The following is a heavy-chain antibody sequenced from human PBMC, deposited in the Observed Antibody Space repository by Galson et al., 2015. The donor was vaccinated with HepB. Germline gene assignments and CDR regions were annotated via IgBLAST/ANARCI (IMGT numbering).Heavy chain of an antibody. CDR2: IIPILGIA. J-gene: IGHJ5*02. V-gene: IGHV1-69*10. Sequence: SVKVSCKASGGTFSSYAISWVRQAPGQGLEWMGGIIPILGIANYAQRFQGRVTITADKSTSTAYMELSSLRSEDTAVYYCARGGIMRIAAAGTGGHHNWFDPWGQGTLVTVSS. D-gene: IGHD6-13*01. CDR3: ARGGIMRIAAAGTGGHHNWFDP. CDR1: GGTFSSYA.